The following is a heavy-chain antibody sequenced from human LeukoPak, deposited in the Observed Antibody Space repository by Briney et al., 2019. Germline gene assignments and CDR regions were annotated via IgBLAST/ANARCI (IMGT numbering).Heavy chain of an antibody. J-gene: IGHJ4*02. Sequence: GGSLRLSCAASGFTFSSYSMNWVRQAPGKGLEWVSYISSSSSTIYYADSVKGRFTISRDNAKSSLYLQMNSLRAEDTAVYYCAKEYCSSTSCYRRFDSWGQGTLVTVSS. V-gene: IGHV3-48*04. CDR3: AKEYCSSTSCYRRFDS. D-gene: IGHD2-2*01. CDR2: ISSSSSTI. CDR1: GFTFSSYS.